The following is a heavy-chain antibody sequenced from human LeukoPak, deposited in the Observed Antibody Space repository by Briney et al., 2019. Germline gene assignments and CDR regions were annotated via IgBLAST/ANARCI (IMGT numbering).Heavy chain of an antibody. V-gene: IGHV4-34*01. CDR2: INHSGST. D-gene: IGHD3-10*01. CDR3: GSMVRGANPNTDYYYGMDV. CDR1: GGSFSGYY. J-gene: IGHJ6*02. Sequence: SETLSLTCAVYGGSFSGYYWSWIRQPPGKGLEWIGEINHSGSTNYNPSLKSRVTISVDTSKNQFSLKLSSVTAADTAVYYCGSMVRGANPNTDYYYGMDVWGQGTTVTVSS.